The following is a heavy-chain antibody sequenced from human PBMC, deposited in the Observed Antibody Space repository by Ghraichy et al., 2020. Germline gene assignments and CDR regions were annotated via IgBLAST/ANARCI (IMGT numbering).Heavy chain of an antibody. D-gene: IGHD2-15*01. CDR1: GYTFTSYY. V-gene: IGHV1-46*01. Sequence: ASVKVSGKASGYTFTSYYMHWVRQAPGQGLEWMGIINPSGGRTTYAQKFQGRVTMTRDTSTSTVYMELSSLRSEDTAVYYCARDAGRGYCSGGSCYSDWFDPWGQGTLVTVSS. CDR3: ARDAGRGYCSGGSCYSDWFDP. J-gene: IGHJ5*02. CDR2: INPSGGRT.